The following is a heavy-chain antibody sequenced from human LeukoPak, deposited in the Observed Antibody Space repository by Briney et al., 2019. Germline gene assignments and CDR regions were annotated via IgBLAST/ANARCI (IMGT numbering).Heavy chain of an antibody. D-gene: IGHD3-22*01. J-gene: IGHJ3*02. V-gene: IGHV3-30-3*01. CDR1: GFXFSNYA. Sequence: PGGSLRLSCAASGFXFSNYAIHWVRQAPGKGLKWVAVISYDGTNKYYADSVKGRFTISRDNSKNTMYLQMNSLRAEDTAMYYCARAPMSYDSSGFGGAFDIWGQGTMVTVSS. CDR3: ARAPMSYDSSGFGGAFDI. CDR2: ISYDGTNK.